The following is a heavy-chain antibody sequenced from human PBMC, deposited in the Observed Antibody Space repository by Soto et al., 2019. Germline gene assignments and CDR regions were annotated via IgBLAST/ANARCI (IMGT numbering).Heavy chain of an antibody. V-gene: IGHV1-69*13. CDR3: ARLMASSSTGYYYYGMDV. CDR1: GGTFSSYA. CDR2: IIPIFGTA. D-gene: IGHD6-6*01. J-gene: IGHJ6*02. Sequence: SVKVSCKASGGTFSSYAISWVRQAPGQGLEWMGGIIPIFGTANYAQKFQGRVTITADESASTAYMELSSLRSEDTAVYYCARLMASSSTGYYYYGMDVWGQGTTVTVSS.